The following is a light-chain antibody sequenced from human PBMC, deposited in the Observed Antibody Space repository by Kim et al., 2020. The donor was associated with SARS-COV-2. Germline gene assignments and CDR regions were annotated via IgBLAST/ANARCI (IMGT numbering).Light chain of an antibody. CDR3: QQYYSYPRT. CDR2: ATS. CDR1: QGMSSY. V-gene: IGKV1-8*01. J-gene: IGKJ1*01. Sequence: ASTGYRVTITCRASQGMSSYLAWYQQEPGKAPKLLIYATSTLQSAVPSRFSRSGSGTDFTLTISCLQSEDFATYYCQQYYSYPRTFGQGTKVDVK.